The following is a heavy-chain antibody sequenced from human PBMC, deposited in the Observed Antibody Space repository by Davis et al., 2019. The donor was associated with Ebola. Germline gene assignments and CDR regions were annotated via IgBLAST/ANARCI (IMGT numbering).Heavy chain of an antibody. Sequence: GESLKISCTASGFTFGDYVINWVRQAPGKGLEWVGLIRSRGFGGTTEGAASVKGRFTISRDDSKSIAYLQMDSLKTEDTAVYYCSRDLKQPPPSYYNGMDVWGQGTTVTVSS. CDR2: IRSRGFGGTT. V-gene: IGHV3-49*04. J-gene: IGHJ6*02. CDR3: SRDLKQPPPSYYNGMDV. CDR1: GFTFGDYV.